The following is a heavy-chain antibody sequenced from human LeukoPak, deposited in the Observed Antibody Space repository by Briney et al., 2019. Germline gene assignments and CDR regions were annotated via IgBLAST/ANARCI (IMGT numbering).Heavy chain of an antibody. CDR1: GYSISSGYY. D-gene: IGHD1-26*01. Sequence: PSETLSLTCTVSGYSISSGYYWGWIRQPPGKGLEWIGSIYHSGSTYYNPSLKSRVTISVDTSKNQFSLKLSSVTAADTAVYYCARRTVGGYFDYWGQGTLVTVSS. V-gene: IGHV4-38-2*02. J-gene: IGHJ4*02. CDR3: ARRTVGGYFDY. CDR2: IYHSGST.